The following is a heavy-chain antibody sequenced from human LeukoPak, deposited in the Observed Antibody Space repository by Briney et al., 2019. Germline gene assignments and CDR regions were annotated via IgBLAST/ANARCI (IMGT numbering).Heavy chain of an antibody. CDR2: ISYSGST. V-gene: IGHV4-59*01. Sequence: SETLSLTCTVSGGSISSYYWSWIRQPPGKGLEWIGYISYSGSTNYNPSLKSRVTISVDTSKNQFSLKLSSVTAADTAVYYCARYGSGREVFDYWGQGTLVTVSS. CDR1: GGSISSYY. J-gene: IGHJ4*02. D-gene: IGHD3-10*01. CDR3: ARYGSGREVFDY.